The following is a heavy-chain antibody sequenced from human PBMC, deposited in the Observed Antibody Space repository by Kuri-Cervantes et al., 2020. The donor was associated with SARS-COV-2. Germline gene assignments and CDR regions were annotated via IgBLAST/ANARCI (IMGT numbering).Heavy chain of an antibody. D-gene: IGHD2-21*01. J-gene: IGHJ4*02. Sequence: ASVKVSCKASGYTFTGYYMHWVRQAPGQGLEWMGRINPNSGGTNYAQKFQGRATMTRDTSISTAYMELSRLRSDDTAVYYCASQLGGGASEYYFDYRGQGTLVTVSS. CDR3: ASQLGGGASEYYFDY. V-gene: IGHV1-2*06. CDR2: INPNSGGT. CDR1: GYTFTGYY.